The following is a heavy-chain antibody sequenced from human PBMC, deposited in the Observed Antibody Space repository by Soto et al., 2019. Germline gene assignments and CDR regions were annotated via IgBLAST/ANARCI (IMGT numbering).Heavy chain of an antibody. J-gene: IGHJ5*02. CDR1: GFIFNNYA. CDR2: ISGSGLTT. Sequence: GGSLRLSCAASGFIFNNYAMTWVRQAPGQGPEWVSHISGSGLTTYYADSVKGRFTVSRDNSKNMMYLQMSNLGVDDTAVYYCVKKSYCSDSRCWGNNWFDPWGQGTLVTVSS. D-gene: IGHD6-13*01. V-gene: IGHV3-23*01. CDR3: VKKSYCSDSRCWGNNWFDP.